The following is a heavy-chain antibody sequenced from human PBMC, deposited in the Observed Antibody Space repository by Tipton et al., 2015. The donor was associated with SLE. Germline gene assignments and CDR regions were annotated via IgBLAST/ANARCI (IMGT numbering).Heavy chain of an antibody. J-gene: IGHJ4*02. CDR1: GGSFSVYY. V-gene: IGHV4-34*01. CDR2: INHSGST. Sequence: TLSLTCAVYGGSFSVYYWSWIRQPPGKGLQWIGEINHSGSTNYNPSLKSRVTISVDTSKNQFPLELSSLRSEDTAVYYCATVPYGPEWYFDYWGQGTLVTASS. CDR3: ATVPYGPEWYFDY. D-gene: IGHD3-10*01.